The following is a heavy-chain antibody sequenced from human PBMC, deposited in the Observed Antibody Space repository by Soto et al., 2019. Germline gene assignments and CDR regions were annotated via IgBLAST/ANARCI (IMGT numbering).Heavy chain of an antibody. J-gene: IGHJ5*02. Sequence: GGSLRLSCAASGFTFSNAWMSWVRQAPGKGLEWVGRIKSKTDGGTTDYAAPVKGRFTISRDDSKNTLYLQMNSLKTEDTAVYYCTTDPPWSGIAGRPWWFDPWGQGTLVTVSS. D-gene: IGHD6-6*01. CDR3: TTDPPWSGIAGRPWWFDP. CDR1: GFTFSNAW. V-gene: IGHV3-15*01. CDR2: IKSKTDGGTT.